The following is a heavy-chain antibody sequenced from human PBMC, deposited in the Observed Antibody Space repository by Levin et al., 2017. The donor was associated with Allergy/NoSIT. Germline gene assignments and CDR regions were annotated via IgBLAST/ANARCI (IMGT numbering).Heavy chain of an antibody. V-gene: IGHV3-74*01. Sequence: GESLKISCAASGFTFSSYWMHWVRQAPGKGLVWVSRIKSDGSSPTYADSVKGRFPLSRDNAKNTLDLQMNSLRAEDTAVYYWTRDRERRDGYSWGVDYWGQGTLVTVSS. D-gene: IGHD5-24*01. CDR3: TRDRERRDGYSWGVDY. CDR2: IKSDGSSP. CDR1: GFTFSSYW. J-gene: IGHJ4*02.